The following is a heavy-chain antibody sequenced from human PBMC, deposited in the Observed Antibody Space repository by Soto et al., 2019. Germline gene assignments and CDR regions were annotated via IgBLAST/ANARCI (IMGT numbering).Heavy chain of an antibody. D-gene: IGHD2-21*01. CDR2: ISGDSGNT. V-gene: IGHV1-3*01. CDR1: GYVFTKSA. CDR3: ARDGVAAGHMHCAS. Sequence: ASVKVSCKASGYVFTKSARHWVGQAPGQRLEWMGWISGDSGNTKYSPKLQDRVTITRDTSASTAYMELSSLRSEDTALYSCARDGVAAGHMHCASWGQGPRAPVS. J-gene: IGHJ5*01.